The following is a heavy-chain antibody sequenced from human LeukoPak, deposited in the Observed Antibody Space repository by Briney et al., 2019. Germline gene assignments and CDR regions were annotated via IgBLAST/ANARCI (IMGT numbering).Heavy chain of an antibody. Sequence: GGSLRLSCAASGFTLSSYAMSWVRQAPGKGLEWVSATSSSDAGTYYADSVKGRFTISRDNSKNTLYLQMNSLRAEDTAVYYCARDSYYGSGSQSGYYYYYMDVWGKGTTVTISS. CDR3: ARDSYYGSGSQSGYYYYYMDV. J-gene: IGHJ6*03. V-gene: IGHV3-23*01. CDR1: GFTLSSYA. D-gene: IGHD3-10*01. CDR2: TSSSDAGT.